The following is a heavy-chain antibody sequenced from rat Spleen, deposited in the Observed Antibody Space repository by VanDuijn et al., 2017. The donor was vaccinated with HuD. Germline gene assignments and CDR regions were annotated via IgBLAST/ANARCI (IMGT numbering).Heavy chain of an antibody. V-gene: IGHV2-43*01. CDR3: ARDFGPFGITY. D-gene: IGHD4-3*01. J-gene: IGHJ2*01. CDR1: GFSLSSSH. CDR2: IWTGGST. Sequence: VQLQESGPGLVQSSQTLSLTCTVSGFSLSSSHVTWVRQPPGKGLEWLGIIWTGGSTAYNSLLKSRLSITRDTSKSQVFLKMNSLQTEDTATYSCARDFGPFGITYWGQGVMVTVSS.